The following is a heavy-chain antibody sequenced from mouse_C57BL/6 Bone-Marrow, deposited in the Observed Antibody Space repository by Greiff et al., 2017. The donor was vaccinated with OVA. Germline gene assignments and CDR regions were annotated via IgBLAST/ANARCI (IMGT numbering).Heavy chain of an antibody. D-gene: IGHD2-3*01. J-gene: IGHJ3*01. V-gene: IGHV1-81*01. Sequence: QVQLQQSGAELARPGASVKLSCKASGYTFTSYGISWVKQRTGQGLEWIGEIYPRSGNTYYNEKFKGKATLTADKSSSTAYMELHSLTSEDSAVYFCAREGWLLRFAYWGQGTLVTVSA. CDR1: GYTFTSYG. CDR2: IYPRSGNT. CDR3: AREGWLLRFAY.